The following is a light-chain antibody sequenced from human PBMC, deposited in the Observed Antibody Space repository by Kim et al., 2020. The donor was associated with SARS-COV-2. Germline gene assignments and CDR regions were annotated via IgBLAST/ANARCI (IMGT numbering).Light chain of an antibody. Sequence: EVVITQSPATLSVSPGERVTLSCSASQSVDSNLAWYQQKPGQAPRLLIYVASTRATDIPARFSGSGSGTEFTLIISSLQSDHFAVHYCQQYSHWPPYTFCKGTKLEL. J-gene: IGKJ2*01. CDR1: QSVDSN. CDR3: QQYSHWPPYT. CDR2: VAS. V-gene: IGKV3-15*01.